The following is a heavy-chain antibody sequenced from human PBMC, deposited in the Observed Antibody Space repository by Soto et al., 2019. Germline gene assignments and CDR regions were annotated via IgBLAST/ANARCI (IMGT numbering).Heavy chain of an antibody. V-gene: IGHV6-1*01. D-gene: IGHD6-13*01. CDR1: GDSVSSDSAA. J-gene: IGHJ6*02. CDR2: TYYRSKWYN. CDR3: AREPPYSSSWYYYYGMDV. Sequence: SQTLSLTCALSGDSVSSDSAAWNWIRQSPSRGLEWLGRTYYRSKWYNDYAVSVKSRITINPDTSKNQFSLQLNSVTPEDTAVYYCAREPPYSSSWYYYYGMDVWGQGTTVTVSS.